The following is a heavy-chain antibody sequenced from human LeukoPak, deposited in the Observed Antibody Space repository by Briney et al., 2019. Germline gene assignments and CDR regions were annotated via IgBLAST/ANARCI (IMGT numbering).Heavy chain of an antibody. V-gene: IGHV1-8*01. CDR1: GYTFTSYD. CDR2: MNPNSGNT. J-gene: IGHJ4*02. CDR3: ARGLSSGWPFDY. Sequence: ASVKVSCKASGYTFTSYDINWVRQATGQGLEWMGWMNPNSGNTGYAQKLQGRVTMTTDTSTSTAYMELRSLRSDDTAVYYCARGLSSGWPFDYWGQGTLVTVSS. D-gene: IGHD6-19*01.